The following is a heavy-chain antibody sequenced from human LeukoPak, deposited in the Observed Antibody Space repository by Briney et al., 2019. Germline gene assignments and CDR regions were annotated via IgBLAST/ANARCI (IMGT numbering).Heavy chain of an antibody. J-gene: IGHJ4*02. Sequence: SETLSLTCTVSGGSISSGDYYWSWIRQPPGKGLEWIGYIYYSGSTYYSPSLKSRVTISVDTSKNQFSLKLSSVTAADTAVYYCAREGGYCSGGSCCCFDYWGQGTLVTVSS. CDR2: IYYSGST. V-gene: IGHV4-30-4*01. CDR3: AREGGYCSGGSCCCFDY. D-gene: IGHD2-15*01. CDR1: GGSISSGDYY.